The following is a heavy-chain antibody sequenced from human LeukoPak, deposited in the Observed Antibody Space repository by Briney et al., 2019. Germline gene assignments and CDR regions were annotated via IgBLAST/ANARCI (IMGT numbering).Heavy chain of an antibody. CDR3: ARARAAAGSDY. D-gene: IGHD6-13*01. J-gene: IGHJ4*02. V-gene: IGHV1-2*02. Sequence: GASVKVSCKAAGFPFTTYGFTWVRQAPGQGLEWMGWINPNSGGTDYAQKFQGRVTMARDTSISTAYMELSRLRSDDTAVYYCARARAAAGSDYWGQGTLVTVSS. CDR1: GFPFTTYG. CDR2: INPNSGGT.